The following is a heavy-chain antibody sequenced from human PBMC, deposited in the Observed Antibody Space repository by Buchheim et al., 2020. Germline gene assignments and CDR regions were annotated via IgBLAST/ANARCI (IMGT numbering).Heavy chain of an antibody. CDR3: ARESLTHYDLWSGFEIDY. V-gene: IGHV3-48*03. CDR1: GFTFSDYE. CDR2: ISGSGSTI. Sequence: EVQLVESGGGLVQPGGSLRLSCAASGFTFSDYEMNWVRQAPGKGLEWISYISGSGSTISNADSVKGRFIISRDNAKNSLYLQMNSLRAEDTAIYYCARESLTHYDLWSGFEIDYWGRGTL. D-gene: IGHD3-3*01. J-gene: IGHJ4*02.